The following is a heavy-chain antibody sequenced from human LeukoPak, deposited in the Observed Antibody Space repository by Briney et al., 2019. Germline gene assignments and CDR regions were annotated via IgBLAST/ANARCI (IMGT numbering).Heavy chain of an antibody. CDR2: LRYDGRNQ. V-gene: IGHV3-30*02. CDR3: ARDPSSGDY. J-gene: IGHJ4*02. Sequence: GGFLRLSCVASGFTFNTYGMNWVRQAPGKGLEWVSLLRYDGRNQYYADSVKGRFTISRDNPKNTLYLQMSSLRPDDTAVYYCARDPSSGDYWGQGTLVTVSS. CDR1: GFTFNTYG. D-gene: IGHD7-27*01.